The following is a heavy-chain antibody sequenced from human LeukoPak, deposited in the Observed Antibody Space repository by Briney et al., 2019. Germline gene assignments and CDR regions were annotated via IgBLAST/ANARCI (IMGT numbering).Heavy chain of an antibody. CDR3: ARTYYYDSSGYPSDYFDY. V-gene: IGHV3-21*01. CDR2: ISSSSSYI. CDR1: GFTFSSYS. J-gene: IGHJ4*02. D-gene: IGHD3-22*01. Sequence: GGSLRLSCAASGFTFSSYSMNWVRQAPGKGLEWVSSISSSSSYIYYADSVKGRFTISRDNAKNSLYLQMNSLRAEDTAVYYCARTYYYDSSGYPSDYFDYWGQGTLVTASS.